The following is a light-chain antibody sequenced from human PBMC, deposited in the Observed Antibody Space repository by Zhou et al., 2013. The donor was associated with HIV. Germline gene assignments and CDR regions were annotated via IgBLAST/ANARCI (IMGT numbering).Light chain of an antibody. V-gene: IGKV3-11*01. J-gene: IGKJ5*01. CDR3: QQRRNWPIT. CDR2: DAS. Sequence: EIVLTQSPATLSLSPGERATLSCRASQSISTYLVWYQHKPGQAPRLLIYDASNRATAIPARFSGSGSGTDFTLTITSLEPEDFAVYYCQQRRNWPITFGQGTRLEIK. CDR1: QSISTY.